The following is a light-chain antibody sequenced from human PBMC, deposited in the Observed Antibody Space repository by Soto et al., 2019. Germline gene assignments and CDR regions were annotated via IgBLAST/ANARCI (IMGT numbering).Light chain of an antibody. V-gene: IGKV1-39*01. CDR2: DAS. J-gene: IGKJ2*01. CDR1: QSISSS. CDR3: QQSYRSPYT. Sequence: DIQMTQSPSSLSASVGDRVTITCRASQSISSSLNWYQQKPGKAPNLLIVDASSLQSGVPSRFSGSGSGTDFTLTISSLQPEDFATYYCQQSYRSPYTFGQGTKLEIK.